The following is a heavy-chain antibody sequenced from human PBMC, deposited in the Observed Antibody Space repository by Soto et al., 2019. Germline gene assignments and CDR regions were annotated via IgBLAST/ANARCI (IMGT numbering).Heavy chain of an antibody. CDR2: ISGSGGST. Sequence: HPGGSLRLSCAASGFTFSSYAMSWVRQAPGKGLEWVSAISGSGGSTYYADSVKGRFTISRDNSKNTLYLQMNSLRAEDTAVYYCAKDLLDIVVVVAATLGYYFDYWGQGTLVTVSS. V-gene: IGHV3-23*01. CDR1: GFTFSSYA. CDR3: AKDLLDIVVVVAATLGYYFDY. J-gene: IGHJ4*02. D-gene: IGHD2-15*01.